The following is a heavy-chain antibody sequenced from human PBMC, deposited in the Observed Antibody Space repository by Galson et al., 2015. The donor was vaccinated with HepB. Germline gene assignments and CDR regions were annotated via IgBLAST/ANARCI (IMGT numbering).Heavy chain of an antibody. CDR3: AIQYYDILTGYFDY. D-gene: IGHD3-9*01. CDR2: IIPILGIA. V-gene: IGHV1-69*04. CDR1: GGTFSSYA. J-gene: IGHJ4*02. Sequence: SVKVSCKASGGTFSSYAISWVRQAPGQGLEWMGRIIPILGIANYAQKFQGRVTITADKSTSTAYMELSSLRSEDTAVYYCAIQYYDILTGYFDYWGQGTLVTVSS.